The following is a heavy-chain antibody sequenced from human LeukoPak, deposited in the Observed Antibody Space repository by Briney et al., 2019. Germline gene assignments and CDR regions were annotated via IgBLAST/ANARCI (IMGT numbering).Heavy chain of an antibody. CDR2: IYYSGST. V-gene: IGHV4-39*07. CDR3: ARDDPLRFLEWLSNF. J-gene: IGHJ4*02. Sequence: SETLSLTCTVSGGSISSSSYYWGWIRQPPGKGLEWIGSIYYSGSTYYNPSLKSRVTMSVDTSKNQFSLKLSSVTAADTAVYYCARDDPLRFLEWLSNFWGQGTLVTVSS. D-gene: IGHD3-3*01. CDR1: GGSISSSSYY.